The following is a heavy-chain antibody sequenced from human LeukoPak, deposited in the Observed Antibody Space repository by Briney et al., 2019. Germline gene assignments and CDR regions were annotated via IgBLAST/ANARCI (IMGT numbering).Heavy chain of an antibody. CDR2: IYYSGST. CDR1: GGSISSSSYY. J-gene: IGHJ4*02. V-gene: IGHV4-39*01. Sequence: SETLSLTCTVSGGSISSSSYYWGWIRQPPGEGLEWIGSIYYSGSTYYNPSLKSRVTISVDTSKNQFSLKLSSVTAADTAVYYCARNGPLGYGDYWGQGTLVTVSS. CDR3: ARNGPLGYGDY. D-gene: IGHD5-12*01.